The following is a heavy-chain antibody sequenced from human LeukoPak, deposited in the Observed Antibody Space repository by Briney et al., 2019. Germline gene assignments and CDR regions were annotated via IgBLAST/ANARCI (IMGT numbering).Heavy chain of an antibody. Sequence: SETLSLTCAVYGGSFSGYYWSWIRQPPGKGLEWMGEINHSGSTNYNPSLKSRVTISVDTSKNQFSLKLSSMTAADTAVYYCASPYGDYNGAFDIWGQGTMVTVSS. J-gene: IGHJ3*02. CDR1: GGSFSGYY. CDR3: ASPYGDYNGAFDI. V-gene: IGHV4-34*01. CDR2: INHSGST. D-gene: IGHD4-17*01.